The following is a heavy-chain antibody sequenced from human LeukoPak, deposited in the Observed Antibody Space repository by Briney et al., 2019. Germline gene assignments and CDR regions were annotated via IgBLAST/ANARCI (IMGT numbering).Heavy chain of an antibody. CDR3: ARAARPGIYFHY. CDR2: IYTSGST. J-gene: IGHJ4*01. V-gene: IGHV4-61*02. CDR1: GGSISSGSYY. Sequence: SETLSLTCAVSGGSISSGSYYWSWIRQPAGKGLEWIGRIYTSGSTNYNPSLKSRVTISVDTSKNQFSLKLSSVTAADTAVYYSARAARPGIYFHYWGQGTLVTVSS. D-gene: IGHD6-13*01.